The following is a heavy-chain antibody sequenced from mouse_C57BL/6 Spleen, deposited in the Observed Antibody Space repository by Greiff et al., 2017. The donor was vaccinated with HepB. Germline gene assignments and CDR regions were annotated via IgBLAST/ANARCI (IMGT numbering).Heavy chain of an antibody. D-gene: IGHD1-1*01. V-gene: IGHV1-39*01. J-gene: IGHJ1*03. CDR1: GYSFTDYN. CDR3: AGEPYYYGSSYGWYFDV. CDR2: INPNYGTT. Sequence: EVQLQESGPELVKPGASVKISCKASGYSFTDYNMNWVKQSNGKSLEWIGVINPNYGTTSYNQKFKGKATLTVDQSSSTAYMQLNSLTSEDSAVYYCAGEPYYYGSSYGWYFDVWGTGTTVTVSS.